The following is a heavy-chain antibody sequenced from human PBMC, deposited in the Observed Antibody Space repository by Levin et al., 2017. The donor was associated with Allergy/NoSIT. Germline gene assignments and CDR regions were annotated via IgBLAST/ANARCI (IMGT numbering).Heavy chain of an antibody. CDR2: IYHSGST. CDR1: GGSISSSNW. V-gene: IGHV4-4*02. CDR3: ARELEPAAHTAGY. D-gene: IGHD2-2*01. Sequence: SETLSLTCAVSGGSISSSNWWSWVREPPGKGLEWIGEIYHSGSTNYNPSLKSRVTISVDKSKNQFSLKLSSVTAADTAVYYCARELEPAAHTAGYWGQGTLVTVSS. J-gene: IGHJ4*02.